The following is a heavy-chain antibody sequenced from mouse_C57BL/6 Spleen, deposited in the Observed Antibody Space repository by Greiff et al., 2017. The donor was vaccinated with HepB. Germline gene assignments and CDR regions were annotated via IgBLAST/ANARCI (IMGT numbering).Heavy chain of an antibody. CDR1: GYTFTSYW. Sequence: QVQLKQPGAELVRPGTSVKLSCKASGYTFTSYWMHWVKQRPGQGLEWIGVIDPSDSYTNYNQKFKGKATLTVDTSSSTAYMQLSSLTSEDSAVYYCARSSGYYDYGQAMDYWGQGTSVTVSS. D-gene: IGHD2-4*01. J-gene: IGHJ4*01. V-gene: IGHV1-59*01. CDR2: IDPSDSYT. CDR3: ARSSGYYDYGQAMDY.